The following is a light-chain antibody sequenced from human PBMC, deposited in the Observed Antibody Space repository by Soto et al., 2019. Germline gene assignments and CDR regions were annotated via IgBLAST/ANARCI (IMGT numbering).Light chain of an antibody. CDR1: SSDVGGYNY. V-gene: IGLV2-14*01. Sequence: QSTLTQRGVGTGCTCRSITIHCTRTSSDVGGYNYVSWYQQHPGKAPKLMIYDVSNRPSGVSNRFSGSKSGNTASLAISGLQAEDEADYYCSSYTSSSPVVFGGGTKVTVL. J-gene: IGLJ2*01. CDR3: SSYTSSSPVV. CDR2: DVS.